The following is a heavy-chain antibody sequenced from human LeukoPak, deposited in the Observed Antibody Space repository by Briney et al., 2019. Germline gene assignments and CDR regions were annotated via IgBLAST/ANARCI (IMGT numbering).Heavy chain of an antibody. V-gene: IGHV3-43*02. CDR2: ISGDGGST. J-gene: IGHJ4*02. CDR3: AKVTLRTFDY. CDR1: GFTFDDYA. Sequence: GGSLRLSCAASGFTFDDYAMHWVRQAPGRGLEWVSPISGDGGSTYYADSVKGRFTISRDNSKNSLYLQMNSLRTEDTALYYCAKVTLRTFDYWGQGTLVTVSS. D-gene: IGHD1-14*01.